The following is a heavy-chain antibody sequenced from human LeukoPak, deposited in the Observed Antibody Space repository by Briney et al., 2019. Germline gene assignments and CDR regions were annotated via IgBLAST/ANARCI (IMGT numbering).Heavy chain of an antibody. D-gene: IGHD3-10*01. Sequence: ASVKVSCKASGYTFTSYGISWVRQAPGQGLEWMGWIYAYNGNTNYAQKLQGRVTMTTDTSRSTAYMEVRSLRSDDTAVYNCARRGHYGSGLHSLGYYYYYGMDVWGQGTTVTVSS. CDR3: ARRGHYGSGLHSLGYYYYYGMDV. CDR2: IYAYNGNT. CDR1: GYTFTSYG. V-gene: IGHV1-18*01. J-gene: IGHJ6*02.